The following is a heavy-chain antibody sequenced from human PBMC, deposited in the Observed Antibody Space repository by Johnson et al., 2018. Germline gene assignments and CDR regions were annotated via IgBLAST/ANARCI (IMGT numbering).Heavy chain of an antibody. J-gene: IGHJ4*02. D-gene: IGHD2-8*02. CDR3: SRVPYLYTGGRCFSIDY. Sequence: EVQLVESGGGLVEPGQSLRLSCSASGFIFRDCAVSWFRQAPGQGLEWVGFIRRQTFGASREYAASVNGRFTISRDDSRDIAYLQMNSLKTEDTGMYYLSRVPYLYTGGRCFSIDYWGQGTLVTVSP. CDR2: IRRQTFGASR. V-gene: IGHV3-49*03. CDR1: GFIFRDCA.